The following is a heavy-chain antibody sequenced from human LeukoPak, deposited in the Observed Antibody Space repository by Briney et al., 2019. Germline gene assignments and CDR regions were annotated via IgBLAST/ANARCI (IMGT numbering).Heavy chain of an antibody. V-gene: IGHV4-30-2*01. D-gene: IGHD3-10*01. CDR2: IYHSGST. CDR1: GGSISSGGYS. CDR3: ARRAVLRDLDY. J-gene: IGHJ4*02. Sequence: PSETLSLTCAVSGGSISSGGYSWSWIRQPPGKGLEWIGYIYHSGSTYYNPSLKSRVTISVDRSKNQFSLKLSSMTAADTAVYYCARRAVLRDLDYWGQGTLVTVSS.